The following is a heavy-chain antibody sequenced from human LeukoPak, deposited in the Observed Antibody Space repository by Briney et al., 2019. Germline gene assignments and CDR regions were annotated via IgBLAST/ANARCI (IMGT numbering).Heavy chain of an antibody. CDR1: GFTFSGYW. CDR3: ARDYGDYYHYFDY. V-gene: IGHV3-7*01. D-gene: IGHD4-17*01. CDR2: IKQDGSQK. J-gene: IGHJ4*02. Sequence: GGSLRLSCAASGFTFSGYWMSWVRQAPGKGLEGVANIKQDGSQKYYVDSVKGRFTISRDNAKNSLYLQMNSLRAEDTAVYYCARDYGDYYHYFDYWGQGTLVTVSS.